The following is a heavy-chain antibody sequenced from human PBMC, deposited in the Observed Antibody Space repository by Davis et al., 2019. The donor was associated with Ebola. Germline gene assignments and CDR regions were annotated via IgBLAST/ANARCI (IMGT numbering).Heavy chain of an antibody. CDR3: ARAPSYYDRSGTNWFDP. D-gene: IGHD3-10*01. CDR2: ISYTGST. V-gene: IGHV4-39*07. J-gene: IGHJ5*02. Sequence: PSETLSLTCTVSGGSIDYGGWIRQPPGKGLEWIASISYTGSTYYNPSLKSRVTISIDTSQNQFSLKLNSVTAADTAVYYCARAPSYYDRSGTNWFDPWGQGTLVTVSS. CDR1: GGSIDY.